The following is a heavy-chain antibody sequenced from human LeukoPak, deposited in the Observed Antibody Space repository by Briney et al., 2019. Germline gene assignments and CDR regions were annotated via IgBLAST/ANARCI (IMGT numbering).Heavy chain of an antibody. CDR1: GGSISSGSYD. D-gene: IGHD3-10*01. CDR3: TKGRGI. J-gene: IGHJ4*03. V-gene: IGHV4-61*09. Sequence: SETLSLTCTVSGGSISSGSYDWYWIRQPARKGLEWIGHIYTSGSTDYIPSLKSRVTISVATSKIQSSLKLTSVTAADTAIYYCTKGRGIWGQGTMVTVSS. CDR2: IYTSGST.